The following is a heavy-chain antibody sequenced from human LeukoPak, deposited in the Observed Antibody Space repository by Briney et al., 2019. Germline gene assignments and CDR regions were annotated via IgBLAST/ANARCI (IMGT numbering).Heavy chain of an antibody. CDR2: ISYSGNT. J-gene: IGHJ4*02. CDR1: GGSTSSTSYY. D-gene: IGHD4/OR15-4a*01. V-gene: IGHV4-39*07. Sequence: PSETLSLTCTVSGGSTSSTSYYWAWIRQPPGKGLEWIASISYSGNTFYNPSLKSRVTISLDTSKNQFSLKLSSVTAADTAVYYCARENMVVTEDYWGQGTLVTVSS. CDR3: ARENMVVTEDY.